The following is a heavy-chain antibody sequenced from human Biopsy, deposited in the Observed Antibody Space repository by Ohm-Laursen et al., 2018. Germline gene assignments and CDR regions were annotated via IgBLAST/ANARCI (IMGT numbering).Heavy chain of an antibody. D-gene: IGHD3-16*01. CDR1: GYTFTGYY. CDR2: INPDNGGT. Sequence: ASVKVSCKASGYTFTGYYLHWVRQAPGQGLEWMGWINPDNGGTIHAQKFQGRVTVTRDTSISTVYVEVTSLRSDDTAVYYCVRSRAGGATWGMDVWGQGTTVTVSS. V-gene: IGHV1-2*02. CDR3: VRSRAGGATWGMDV. J-gene: IGHJ6*02.